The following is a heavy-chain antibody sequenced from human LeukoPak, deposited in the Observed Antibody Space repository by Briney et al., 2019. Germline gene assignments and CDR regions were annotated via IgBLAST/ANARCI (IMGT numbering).Heavy chain of an antibody. V-gene: IGHV1-69-2*01. J-gene: IGHJ5*02. CDR3: ATSPRYCSSTSCYFP. Sequence: ASVKVSCKVSGYTFTDYYMHWVQQAPGKGLEWMGLVDPEDGETIYAEKFQGRVTITADTSTDTAYMELSSLRSEDTAVYYCATSPRYCSSTSCYFPWGQGTLVTVSS. D-gene: IGHD2-2*01. CDR2: VDPEDGET. CDR1: GYTFTDYY.